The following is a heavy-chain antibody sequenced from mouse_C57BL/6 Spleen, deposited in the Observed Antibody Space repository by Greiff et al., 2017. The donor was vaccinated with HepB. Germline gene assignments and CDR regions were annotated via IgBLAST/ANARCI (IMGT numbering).Heavy chain of an antibody. J-gene: IGHJ4*01. V-gene: IGHV1-18*01. CDR3: ARWGYGGNYYAMDY. CDR2: INPNNGGT. D-gene: IGHD2-2*01. Sequence: VQLQQSGPELVKPGASVKIPCKASGYTFTDYNMDWVKQSHGKSLEWIGDINPNNGGTIYNQKFKGKATLTVDKSSSTAYMELRSLTSEDTAVYYCARWGYGGNYYAMDYWGQGTSVTVSS. CDR1: GYTFTDYN.